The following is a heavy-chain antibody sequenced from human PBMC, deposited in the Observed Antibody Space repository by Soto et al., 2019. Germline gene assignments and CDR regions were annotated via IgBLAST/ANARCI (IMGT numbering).Heavy chain of an antibody. Sequence: GGSLRLSCAASGFTFSNAWINWVRQAPGKGLEWVGRIKSKTDGGTTDFAAPVKGRFAISRDDSKNMVYLQMNSLKTEDTAVYYCTTDSYITTVIVRFDYWGHGTLVTVSS. CDR2: IKSKTDGGTT. CDR1: GFTFSNAW. D-gene: IGHD3-22*01. J-gene: IGHJ4*01. CDR3: TTDSYITTVIVRFDY. V-gene: IGHV3-15*07.